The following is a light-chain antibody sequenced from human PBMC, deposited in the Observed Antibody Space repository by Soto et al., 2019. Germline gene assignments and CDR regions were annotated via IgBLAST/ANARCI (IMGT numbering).Light chain of an antibody. J-gene: IGLJ2*01. Sequence: QSAMTQPASVSGSPGQSITISCTGARDDIGDYDHVSWFQQLPGKAPKLIISEVNHRPSAVSYRYSGSKSANTAALTISGLQPEDEADFYCSSYTPSGTLTFGGGTKLTVL. CDR1: RDDIGDYDH. CDR3: SSYTPSGTLT. V-gene: IGLV2-14*03. CDR2: EVN.